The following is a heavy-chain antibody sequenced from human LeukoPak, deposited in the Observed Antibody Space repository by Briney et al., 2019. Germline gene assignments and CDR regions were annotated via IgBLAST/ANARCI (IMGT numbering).Heavy chain of an antibody. Sequence: ASVKVSCKASGYTFTSYYMHWVRQAPGQGLEWMGIINPCGGSTSYAQKFQGRVTMTRDMSTSTGYMELSSLRSEDTAVYYCARTMVRGVIVLDYWGQGTLVTVSS. CDR3: ARTMVRGVIVLDY. D-gene: IGHD3-10*01. V-gene: IGHV1-46*01. J-gene: IGHJ4*02. CDR1: GYTFTSYY. CDR2: INPCGGST.